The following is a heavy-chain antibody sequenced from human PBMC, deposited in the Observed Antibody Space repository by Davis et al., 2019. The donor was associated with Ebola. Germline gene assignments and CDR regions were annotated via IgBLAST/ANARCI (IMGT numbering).Heavy chain of an antibody. D-gene: IGHD4-17*01. V-gene: IGHV4-39*07. CDR1: GGSVSSTSYY. J-gene: IGHJ5*02. CDR3: ARDHFGDYGWFDP. Sequence: MPSETLSLTCTVSGGSVSSTSYYWGWIRQPPGKGLEWMGSIYYSGTTYDSPSLKSRVTVSVDRSKNQFSLRLSSVTAADTAVYYCARDHFGDYGWFDPWGQGTLVTVSS. CDR2: IYYSGTT.